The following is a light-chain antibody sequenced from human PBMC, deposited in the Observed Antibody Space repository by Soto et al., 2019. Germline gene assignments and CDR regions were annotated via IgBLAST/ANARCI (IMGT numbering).Light chain of an antibody. V-gene: IGKV1-39*01. CDR1: QSVNSF. J-gene: IGKJ1*01. Sequence: DIQMTQSPSSLSASVGDRVTITCRASQSVNSFSNWYQQKPGRAPKLLIYAASSLQSGVPSRFSGSGSGTDFTLTISSLQSDDSATYYCQQYNSYSWTFGQGTKVDIK. CDR3: QQYNSYSWT. CDR2: AAS.